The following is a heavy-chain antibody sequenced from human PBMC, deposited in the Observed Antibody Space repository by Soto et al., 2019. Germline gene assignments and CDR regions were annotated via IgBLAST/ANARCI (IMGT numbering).Heavy chain of an antibody. D-gene: IGHD3-10*01. V-gene: IGHV3-21*01. J-gene: IGHJ4*02. CDR2: ISSSSSCI. Sequence: PGGSLRLSCAASGFTFSSYSMNWVRQAPGEGLEWVSCISSSSSCIYYADSVKGRFTISRDNAKNSLYLQMNSLRAEDTAVYYCARGPYGSQSYYKNLFDYWGQGSLVTVYS. CDR3: ARGPYGSQSYYKNLFDY. CDR1: GFTFSSYS.